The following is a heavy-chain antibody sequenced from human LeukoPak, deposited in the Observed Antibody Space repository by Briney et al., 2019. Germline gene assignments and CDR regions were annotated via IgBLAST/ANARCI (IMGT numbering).Heavy chain of an antibody. Sequence: PSETLSLTCTVSGGSISSGSYYWSWIRQPAGKGLEWIGRIYTSGSTNYNPSLKSRVTISVDTSMNQFSLKLSSVTAADTAVYYCARSWSGYYTRGYSYFDYWGQGTLVTVSS. J-gene: IGHJ4*02. D-gene: IGHD3-3*01. CDR1: GGSISSGSYY. CDR2: IYTSGST. CDR3: ARSWSGYYTRGYSYFDY. V-gene: IGHV4-61*02.